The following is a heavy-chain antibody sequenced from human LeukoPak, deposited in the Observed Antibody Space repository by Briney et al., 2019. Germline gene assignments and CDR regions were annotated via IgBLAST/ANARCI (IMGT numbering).Heavy chain of an antibody. Sequence: GGSLRLSCTVSGFTVSSNSMSWVRQAPGKGLEWVSFIYSDNTHYSDSVKGRFTISRDNSKNTLYLQMNSLRAEDTAIYYCARDERLLSFLKWGQGTLVTVSS. CDR1: GFTVSSNS. D-gene: IGHD3-16*01. J-gene: IGHJ4*02. CDR2: IYSDNT. V-gene: IGHV3-53*01. CDR3: ARDERLLSFLK.